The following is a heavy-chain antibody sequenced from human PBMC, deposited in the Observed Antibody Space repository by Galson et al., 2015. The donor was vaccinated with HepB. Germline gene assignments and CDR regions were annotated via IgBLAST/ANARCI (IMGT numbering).Heavy chain of an antibody. CDR2: TYYRSTWSF. Sequence: CAISGDSVSNNSVTWNWIRQSPSRGLEWLGRTYYRSTWSFDYAASVKGRMTTNPDTSKNQFSLQLNSVTPEDTAVYYCARRTRIAPSIVGATQGTYFYMDVWGKGTTVTVSS. V-gene: IGHV6-1*01. D-gene: IGHD1-26*01. J-gene: IGHJ6*03. CDR1: GDSVSNNSVT. CDR3: ARRTRIAPSIVGATQGTYFYMDV.